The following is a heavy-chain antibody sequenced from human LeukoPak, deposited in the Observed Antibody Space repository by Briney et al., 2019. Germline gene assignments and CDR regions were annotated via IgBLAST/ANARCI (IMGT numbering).Heavy chain of an antibody. CDR2: IWYDGSNK. D-gene: IGHD3-3*01. CDR3: ARGRLTIFGVVIIDYYMDV. CDR1: GFTFSSYG. V-gene: IGHV3-33*01. J-gene: IGHJ6*03. Sequence: GGSLRLSCAASGFTFSSYGMHWVRQAPGRGLEWVAVIWYDGSNKYYADSVKGRFTISRDNSKNTLYLQMNSLRAEDTAVYYCARGRLTIFGVVIIDYYMDVWGKGTTVTVSS.